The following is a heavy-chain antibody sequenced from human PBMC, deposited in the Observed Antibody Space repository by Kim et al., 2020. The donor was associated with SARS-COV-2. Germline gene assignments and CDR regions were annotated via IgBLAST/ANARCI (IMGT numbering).Heavy chain of an antibody. J-gene: IGHJ4*02. Sequence: GGSLRLSCAASGFTFSNAWMRWVRQAPGKGLEWVGRIKSKTDGGKKDYAAPVKGRFTISSDDSKNTLHLKMNSLKTEDTAVYYCTSDEKAVAGDIDYWGQGTLVTVTS. D-gene: IGHD6-19*01. CDR3: TSDEKAVAGDIDY. V-gene: IGHV3-15*01. CDR1: GFTFSNAW. CDR2: IKSKTDGGKK.